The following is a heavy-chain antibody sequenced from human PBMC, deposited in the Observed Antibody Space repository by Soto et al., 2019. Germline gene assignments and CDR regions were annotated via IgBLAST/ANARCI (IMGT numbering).Heavy chain of an antibody. J-gene: IGHJ5*02. V-gene: IGHV1-69*02. CDR1: GGTFSSYT. D-gene: IGHD3-22*01. CDR3: ARVVVGVPSWFDP. Sequence: QVQLVQSGAEVKKPGSSVKVSCKASGGTFSSYTISWVRQAPGQGLEWMGRIIPILGIANYAQKFQGRVTITADKSTSTAYMELSSLRSEDTAVYYFARVVVGVPSWFDPWGQGTLVTVSS. CDR2: IIPILGIA.